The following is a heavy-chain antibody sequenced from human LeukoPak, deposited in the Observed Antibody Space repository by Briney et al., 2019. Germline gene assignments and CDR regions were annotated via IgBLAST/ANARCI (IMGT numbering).Heavy chain of an antibody. CDR1: GGSFSGYY. D-gene: IGHD2-15*01. CDR2: INHSGST. Sequence: SETLSLTCAVYGGSFSGYYWSWIRQPLGKGLEWIGEINHSGSTNYNPSLKSRVTISVDTSKNQFSLKLSSVTAADTAVYYCARELSNCSGGSCYSGWFDPWGQGTLVTVSS. V-gene: IGHV4-34*01. CDR3: ARELSNCSGGSCYSGWFDP. J-gene: IGHJ5*02.